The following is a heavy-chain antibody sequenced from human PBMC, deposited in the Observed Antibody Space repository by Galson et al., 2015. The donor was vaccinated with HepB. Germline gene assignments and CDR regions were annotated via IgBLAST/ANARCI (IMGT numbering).Heavy chain of an antibody. D-gene: IGHD3-10*01. Sequence: ETLSLTCTVSGGSISSSSYYWGWIRQPPGKGLEWIGSIYYSGSTYYNLSLKSRVTISVDTSKNQFSLKLSSVTAADTAVYYCARLLQWFGIDYWGQGTLVAVSS. J-gene: IGHJ4*02. CDR2: IYYSGST. V-gene: IGHV4-39*01. CDR3: ARLLQWFGIDY. CDR1: GGSISSSSYY.